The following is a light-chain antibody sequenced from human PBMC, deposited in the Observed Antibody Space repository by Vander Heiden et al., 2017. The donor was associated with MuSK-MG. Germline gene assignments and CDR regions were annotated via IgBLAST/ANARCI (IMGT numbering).Light chain of an antibody. V-gene: IGKV3-20*01. CDR3: QQYGSSPWT. CDR2: GAS. Sequence: EIVLPQSPGTLSLSPGERATLSCRASQSVSSTSLAWYQRKPGQAPRLLIYGASSRATGIPDRFSGSGSGTDFTLTISRLEPEDFAVYYCQQYGSSPWTFGQGTKVEIK. CDR1: QSVSSTS. J-gene: IGKJ1*01.